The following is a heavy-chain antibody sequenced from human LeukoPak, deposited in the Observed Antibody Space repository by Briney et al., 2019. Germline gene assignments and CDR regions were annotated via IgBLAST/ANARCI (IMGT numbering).Heavy chain of an antibody. Sequence: ASVKVSCKASGYTFTSYYMHWVRQAPGQGREWMGIINPSGGSTSYAQKFQGRVTMTRDTSTSTVYMELSSLRSEDTAVYYCARALIAALDWFDPWGQGTLVTVSS. D-gene: IGHD6-6*01. CDR3: ARALIAALDWFDP. CDR1: GYTFTSYY. CDR2: INPSGGST. J-gene: IGHJ5*02. V-gene: IGHV1-46*01.